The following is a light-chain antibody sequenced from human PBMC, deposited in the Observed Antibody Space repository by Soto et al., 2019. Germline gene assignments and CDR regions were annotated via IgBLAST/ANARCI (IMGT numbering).Light chain of an antibody. CDR3: SSYAGSKNFVV. CDR2: EVS. J-gene: IGLJ2*01. Sequence: QSALTQPPSASGSPGQSVTIPCTGTSSDVGGYNYVSWYQHHPGKAPKLMIYEVSKRPSGVPDRFSGSKSGNTASLTVSGLQAEDEADYYCSSYAGSKNFVVFGGGTKLTVL. V-gene: IGLV2-8*01. CDR1: SSDVGGYNY.